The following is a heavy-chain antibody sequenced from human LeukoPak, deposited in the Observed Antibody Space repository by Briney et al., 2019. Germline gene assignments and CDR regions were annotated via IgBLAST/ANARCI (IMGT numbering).Heavy chain of an antibody. CDR2: MNPNSGNT. D-gene: IGHD5-12*01. CDR1: GYTFTSYD. V-gene: IGHV1-8*01. CDR3: ARDLDSGYEGG. Sequence: ASVKVSCKASGYTFTSYDINWVRQATGQGLEWMGWMNPNSGNTGYAQKFQGRVTMTRDTSISTAYMELSRLRSDDTAVYYCARDLDSGYEGGWGQGTLVTVSS. J-gene: IGHJ4*02.